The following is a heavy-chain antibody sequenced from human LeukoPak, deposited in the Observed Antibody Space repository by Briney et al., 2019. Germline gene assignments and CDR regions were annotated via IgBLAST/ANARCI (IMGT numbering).Heavy chain of an antibody. V-gene: IGHV3-48*03. D-gene: IGHD2/OR15-2a*01. Sequence: GGSLRLSCAASGFIFSSYEMNWVRQAPGKGLEWVSYISSSGTTTYYADSVKGRFTVSRDNAKNSLYLQMNSLRAEDTAVYYCATGSLEDKLSGSYYYGMDVWGQGTTVTVSS. CDR2: ISSSGTTT. CDR1: GFIFSSYE. J-gene: IGHJ6*02. CDR3: ATGSLEDKLSGSYYYGMDV.